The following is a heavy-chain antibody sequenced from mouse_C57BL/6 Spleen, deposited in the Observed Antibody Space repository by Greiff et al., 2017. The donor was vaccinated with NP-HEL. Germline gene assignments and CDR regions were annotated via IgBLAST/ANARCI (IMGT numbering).Heavy chain of an antibody. CDR2: IYPGSGST. CDR1: GYTFTSYW. CDR3: ARSRDDYDGAWFAY. J-gene: IGHJ3*01. Sequence: QVQLQQPGAELVKPGASVKMSCKASGYTFTSYWITWVKQRPGQGLEWIGDIYPGSGSTNYNEKFKSKATLTVDTSSSTAYMQLSSLTSEDSAVYYCARSRDDYDGAWFAYWGQGTLVTVSA. V-gene: IGHV1-55*01. D-gene: IGHD2-4*01.